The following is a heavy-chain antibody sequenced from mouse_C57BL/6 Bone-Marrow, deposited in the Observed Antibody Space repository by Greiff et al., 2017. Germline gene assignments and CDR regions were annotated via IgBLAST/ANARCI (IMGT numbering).Heavy chain of an antibody. CDR2: IDPSDSYT. D-gene: IGHD2-4*01. J-gene: IGHJ1*03. CDR1: GYNFTSYW. CDR3: ARNDYDSYWYFDV. Sequence: VQLQQPGAELVMPGASVKLSCKASGYNFTSYWMHWVKQRPGQGLEWIGEIDPSDSYTNYNQKFKGKSTLPVDKSSSTAYMQLSSLTAEDSAVYDCARNDYDSYWYFDVGGTGTTVTVSS. V-gene: IGHV1-69*01.